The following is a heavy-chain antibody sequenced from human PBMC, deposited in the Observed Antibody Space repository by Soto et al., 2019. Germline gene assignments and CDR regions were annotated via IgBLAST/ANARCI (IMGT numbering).Heavy chain of an antibody. Sequence: QVQLVQSGAEVKKPGASVKVSCKASGYTFTGYYMHWVRQAPGQGLEWMGWINPNSGGTNYAQKLQGWVTMTRDTSISTAYMELSRLRSDDTAVYYCARGAYYDSSGYYPFDYWGQGTLVTVSS. V-gene: IGHV1-2*04. D-gene: IGHD3-22*01. CDR3: ARGAYYDSSGYYPFDY. J-gene: IGHJ4*02. CDR1: GYTFTGYY. CDR2: INPNSGGT.